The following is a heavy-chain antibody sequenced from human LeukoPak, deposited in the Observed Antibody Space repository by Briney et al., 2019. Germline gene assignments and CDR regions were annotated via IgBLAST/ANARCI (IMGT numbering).Heavy chain of an antibody. V-gene: IGHV3-48*03. J-gene: IGHJ3*01. CDR1: GFTFSSYE. CDR3: ARYCSSTSCYASDAFDV. Sequence: PGGSLRLSCAASGFTFSSYEMNWVRQAPGKGLEWISYISSSGSTIYYADSVKGRFTTSRDNAKNSLYLQMNSLRAEDTAVYYCARYCSSTSCYASDAFDVWGQGTMVTVSS. CDR2: ISSSGSTI. D-gene: IGHD2-2*01.